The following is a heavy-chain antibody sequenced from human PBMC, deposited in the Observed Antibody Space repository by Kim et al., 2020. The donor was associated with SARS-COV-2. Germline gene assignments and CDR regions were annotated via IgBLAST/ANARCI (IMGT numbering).Heavy chain of an antibody. CDR2: ISDNGDRE. Sequence: GGSLRLSCVASDFAACSLYAITWGRQAPGKGLEWVPGISDNGDREHHADAVKGGCSIFRNNSKSTVDLQLSSLRAEETATEYCTPNSHGEPSDHWG. J-gene: IGHJ4*01. V-gene: IGHV3-23*01. CDR3: TPNSHGEPSDH. CDR1: DFAACSLYA. D-gene: IGHD4-17*01.